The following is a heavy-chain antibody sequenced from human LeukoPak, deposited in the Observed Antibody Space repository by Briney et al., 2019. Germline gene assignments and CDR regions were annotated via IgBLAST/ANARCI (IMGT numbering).Heavy chain of an antibody. CDR1: GYSFTSYW. D-gene: IGHD3-22*01. V-gene: IGHV5-51*01. Sequence: GESLKISCKGSGYSFTSYWIGWVRQMPGKGLEWMGIIYPGDSDTRYSPSFQGQVTISADKSISTAYLQWSSLKASDTAMYYCARQEDYYGSSGYHYFDYWGQGTLVTVSS. J-gene: IGHJ4*02. CDR2: IYPGDSDT. CDR3: ARQEDYYGSSGYHYFDY.